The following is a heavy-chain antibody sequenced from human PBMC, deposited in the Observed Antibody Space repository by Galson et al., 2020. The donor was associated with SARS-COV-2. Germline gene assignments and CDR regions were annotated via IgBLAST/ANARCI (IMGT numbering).Heavy chain of an antibody. V-gene: IGHV3-7*01. CDR1: GFTFSDYW. CDR3: GRSQYSSADY. J-gene: IGHJ4*02. D-gene: IGHD6-25*01. CDR2: IKPDGSDK. Sequence: GSLRLSCAGSGFTFSDYWMSWVRQAPGKGLEWVAHIKPDGSDKYYVDSVKGRFTISRDNAKNSLFLQMSSLRAEDTAVYYCGRSQYSSADYWGQGTLVTVSS.